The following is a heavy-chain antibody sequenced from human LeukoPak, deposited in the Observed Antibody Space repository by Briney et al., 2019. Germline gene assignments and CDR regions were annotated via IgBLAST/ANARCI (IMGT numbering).Heavy chain of an antibody. Sequence: GGSLRLSCAASGFTFSSYGMHWVRQAPGKGLEWVAVISYDGSNKYYADSVKGRFTISRDNSKNTLYLQMNSLRAEDTAVYYCAKDQEYSSGWYGRYYGMDVWGQGTTVTVSS. D-gene: IGHD6-19*01. CDR2: ISYDGSNK. V-gene: IGHV3-30*18. CDR1: GFTFSSYG. J-gene: IGHJ6*02. CDR3: AKDQEYSSGWYGRYYGMDV.